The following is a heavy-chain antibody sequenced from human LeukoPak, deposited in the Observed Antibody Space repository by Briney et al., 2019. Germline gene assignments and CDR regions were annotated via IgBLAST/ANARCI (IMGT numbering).Heavy chain of an antibody. D-gene: IGHD3-22*01. CDR2: ITNDGSST. CDR1: GLTFSSHW. J-gene: IGHJ4*02. Sequence: GGSPRLSCAASGLTFSSHWMHWVRQAPGKGLVWVSRITNDGSSTTYADSVKGRFTISRDNAKNMLYLQVSSLRAEDTAVYYCAKPTLDGTGYYPFDFWGQGALVTVSS. CDR3: AKPTLDGTGYYPFDF. V-gene: IGHV3-74*01.